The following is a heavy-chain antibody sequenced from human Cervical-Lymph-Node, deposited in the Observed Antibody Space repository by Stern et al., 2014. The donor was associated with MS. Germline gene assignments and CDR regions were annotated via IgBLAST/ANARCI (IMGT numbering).Heavy chain of an antibody. J-gene: IGHJ5*02. D-gene: IGHD2-2*01. V-gene: IGHV5-51*01. Sequence: EVQLVQSGAEVKKPGESLKISCKGSGYSFTSYWIGGVRQMPRKGLEWMGIINPGDADTRYSPSFQGQVTISADKSISPAYLQWSSLKASDTAMYYCARRHCSSRRCGWFDPWGQGTLVTVSS. CDR3: ARRHCSSRRCGWFDP. CDR2: INPGDADT. CDR1: GYSFTSYW.